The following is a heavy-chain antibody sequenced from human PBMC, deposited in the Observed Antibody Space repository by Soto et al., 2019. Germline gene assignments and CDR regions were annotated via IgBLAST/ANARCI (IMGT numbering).Heavy chain of an antibody. D-gene: IGHD2-8*01. CDR3: ARKSGSSPVPEADGV. V-gene: IGHV3-53*02. J-gene: IGHJ4*02. CDR2: IYSNGDT. CDR1: GFSVGSNY. Sequence: EVQLVETGGGLIQPGGSLRLSCAASGFSVGSNYMTWVRQSPGKGLEWVSLIYSNGDTDYADSVKGRFSISRDNFNNTLYLQMNNLRAEDTAVYHCARKSGSSPVPEADGVWGRGTLVTVSS.